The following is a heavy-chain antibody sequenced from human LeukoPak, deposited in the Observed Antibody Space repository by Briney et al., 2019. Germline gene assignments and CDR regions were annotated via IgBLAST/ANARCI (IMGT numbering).Heavy chain of an antibody. J-gene: IGHJ3*02. CDR1: GFTFSSYA. V-gene: IGHV3-30-3*01. CDR2: TSYGGSNQ. Sequence: GGSLRLSCAASGFTFSSYAMHWARQAPGKGLEWVAVTSYGGSNQYYADSVKGRFTLSRDNSKKTVYLQMTSLRPEDTAVYYCAREWRVVAATSAAFDIWGQGTMVTVSS. D-gene: IGHD2-15*01. CDR3: AREWRVVAATSAAFDI.